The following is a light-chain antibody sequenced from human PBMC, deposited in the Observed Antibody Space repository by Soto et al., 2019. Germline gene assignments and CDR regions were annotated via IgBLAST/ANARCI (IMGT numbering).Light chain of an antibody. J-gene: IGLJ2*01. Sequence: QSALTQPASVSGSPGQSITISCTGTSSDLGGYNYVSWYQQHPGKAPKLMTYEVTNRPSGVSNRFSGSKSGNTASLTISGLQAEDEADYYCTSYTTSRTHVVFGGGTKLTVL. CDR1: SSDLGGYNY. CDR3: TSYTTSRTHVV. V-gene: IGLV2-14*01. CDR2: EVT.